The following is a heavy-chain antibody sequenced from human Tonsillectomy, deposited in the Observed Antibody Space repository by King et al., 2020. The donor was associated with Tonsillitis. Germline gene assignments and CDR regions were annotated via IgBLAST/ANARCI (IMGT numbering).Heavy chain of an antibody. CDR2: IIPIFGTA. Sequence: QLVQSGAEVKKPGSSVKVSCKASGDTFSSYAISWVRQAPGQGLEWMGGIIPIFGTANYAQKFQGRVTITADESTSTAHMELSSLRSEDTAVYYCARVGFYCSSTSCPLVYWGQGTLVTVSS. CDR1: GDTFSSYA. V-gene: IGHV1-69*01. J-gene: IGHJ4*02. D-gene: IGHD2-2*01. CDR3: ARVGFYCSSTSCPLVY.